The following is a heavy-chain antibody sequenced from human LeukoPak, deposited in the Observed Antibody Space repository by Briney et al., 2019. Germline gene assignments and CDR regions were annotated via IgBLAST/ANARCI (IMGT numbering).Heavy chain of an antibody. CDR3: AVGYSSSAAIDY. J-gene: IGHJ4*02. Sequence: ASVKVSCKASGYTFTGYYMHWVRQAPGQGLEWMGWISPNSGGTNYAQKFQGRVTMTRDTSISTAYMELSRLRSDDTAVYYCAVGYSSSAAIDYWGQGTLVTVSS. V-gene: IGHV1-2*02. CDR2: ISPNSGGT. D-gene: IGHD6-6*01. CDR1: GYTFTGYY.